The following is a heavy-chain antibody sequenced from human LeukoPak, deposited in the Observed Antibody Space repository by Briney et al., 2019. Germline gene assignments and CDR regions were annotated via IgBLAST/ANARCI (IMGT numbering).Heavy chain of an antibody. CDR1: GYTLTSYG. J-gene: IGHJ4*02. V-gene: IGHV1-18*01. Sequence: EASVKVFCKTSGYTLTSYGVSWVRQAPGQGLEWMGWINTYNVNTNYAQKFQGGVTLTTDASTSTAYMELRSLRSDDTAVYYCARDSRRGYSYGYDYWGQGTLVTVSS. D-gene: IGHD5-18*01. CDR2: INTYNVNT. CDR3: ARDSRRGYSYGYDY.